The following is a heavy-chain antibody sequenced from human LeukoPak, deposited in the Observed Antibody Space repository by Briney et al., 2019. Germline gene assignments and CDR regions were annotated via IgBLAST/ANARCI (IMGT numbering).Heavy chain of an antibody. CDR2: ISGSGGST. Sequence: GGSLRLSCAASGFTFSSFAMNWVRQAPGKGLEWVSAISGSGGSTYYADSVKGRFTISRDNSKNTLYLQMNSLRAEDTAVYYCAKPWIAAADYYYYYMDVWGKGTTVTVSS. D-gene: IGHD6-13*01. J-gene: IGHJ6*03. CDR3: AKPWIAAADYYYYYMDV. CDR1: GFTFSSFA. V-gene: IGHV3-23*01.